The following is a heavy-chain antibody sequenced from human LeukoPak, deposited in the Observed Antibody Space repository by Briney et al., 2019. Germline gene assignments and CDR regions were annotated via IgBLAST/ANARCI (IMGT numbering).Heavy chain of an antibody. Sequence: SETLSLTCAVYGGSFSGYYWSWIRQPPGKGLEWIGEINHSGSTNYNPSLKSRVAISVDTSKNQFSLKLSSVTAADTAVYYCARGRVLSPRTSYYYYGMEVWGQGTTVTVSS. CDR3: ARGRVLSPRTSYYYYGMEV. CDR2: INHSGST. CDR1: GGSFSGYY. V-gene: IGHV4-34*01. D-gene: IGHD2-15*01. J-gene: IGHJ6*02.